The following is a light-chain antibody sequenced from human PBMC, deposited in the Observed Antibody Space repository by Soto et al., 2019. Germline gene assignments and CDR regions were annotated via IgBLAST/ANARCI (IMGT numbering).Light chain of an antibody. CDR2: EVS. Sequence: QSALTQPASLSGSPGQAITISCPGTSSDVGGYNYVSWYQQHPGKAPKLMIYEVSNRHSGVSNRFSGSKSGNTASLTISGLQSEDEADYYCSSYTSSSTLYVFGTGTKVTVL. J-gene: IGLJ1*01. CDR1: SSDVGGYNY. CDR3: SSYTSSSTLYV. V-gene: IGLV2-14*01.